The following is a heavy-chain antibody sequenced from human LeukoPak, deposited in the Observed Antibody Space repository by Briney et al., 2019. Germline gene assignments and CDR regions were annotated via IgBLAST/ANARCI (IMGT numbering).Heavy chain of an antibody. J-gene: IGHJ4*02. CDR1: GFTFSDFY. CDR2: IGNSGTTI. CDR3: TRGSWRVARIPDY. V-gene: IGHV3-11*01. Sequence: GSLRLSCAASGFTFSDFYLNWIRQPPGKGLEWVSYIGNSGTTIHYADSVKGRFTIFRDNARNSLYLQMNSLRAEDTAVYYCTRGSWRVARIPDYWGQGTLVTVSS. D-gene: IGHD5-24*01.